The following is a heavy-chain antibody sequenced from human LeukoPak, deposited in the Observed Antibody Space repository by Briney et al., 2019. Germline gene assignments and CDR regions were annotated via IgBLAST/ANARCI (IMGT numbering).Heavy chain of an antibody. CDR3: ARLASSGWSHCDY. J-gene: IGHJ4*02. CDR2: IYYSGST. V-gene: IGHV4-59*08. Sequence: SETLSLTCIGSGGSLRGYYWSWIRQPPGKGPEGIGYIYYSGSTNYNPSLKSRVTISVDKSKNQFSLKMNSVTAADTAVYYCARLASSGWSHCDYWGQGTLVTVSS. D-gene: IGHD6-19*01. CDR1: GGSLRGYY.